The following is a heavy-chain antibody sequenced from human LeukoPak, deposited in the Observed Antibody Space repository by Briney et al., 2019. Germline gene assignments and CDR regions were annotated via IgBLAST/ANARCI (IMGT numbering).Heavy chain of an antibody. CDR1: GFTFSSYA. CDR3: ARDSERFLEWLPEIYYYYGMDV. V-gene: IGHV3-30-3*01. Sequence: GGSLRLSCAASGFTFSSYAMHWVRQAPGKGLEWVAVISYDGSNKYYADSVKGRFTISRDNSKNTLYLQMNSLRAEDTAVYYCARDSERFLEWLPEIYYYYGMDVWGQGTTVTVSS. CDR2: ISYDGSNK. J-gene: IGHJ6*02. D-gene: IGHD3-3*01.